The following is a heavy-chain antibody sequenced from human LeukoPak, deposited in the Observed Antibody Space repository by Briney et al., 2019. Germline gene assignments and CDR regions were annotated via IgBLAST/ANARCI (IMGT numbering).Heavy chain of an antibody. V-gene: IGHV3-33*01. CDR2: VYYDGNTQ. D-gene: IGHD2-2*01. J-gene: IGHJ4*02. Sequence: GTSLRFSGAASGLTFRSYGMHWVRQAPGKGLDWVAGVYYDGNTQYYADSVKGRYTISRDNSKNTLYLQMNSLRAEDTAVYYCARSDCSSNSCYFVFDAWGQGTLVTVSS. CDR1: GLTFRSYG. CDR3: ARSDCSSNSCYFVFDA.